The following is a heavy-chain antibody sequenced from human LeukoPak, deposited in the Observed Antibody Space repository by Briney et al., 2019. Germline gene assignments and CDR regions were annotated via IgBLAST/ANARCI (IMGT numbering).Heavy chain of an antibody. CDR2: ISSSGSTI. CDR1: GFTFSSYE. D-gene: IGHD2-2*01. CDR3: ASVVVVPAPTYYFDY. J-gene: IGHJ4*02. Sequence: GGSLRLSCAASGFTFSSYEMNWVRQAPGKGLEWVSYISSSGSTIYYADSVKGRFTISRDNAKNSLYLQMNSLRVEDTAVYYCASVVVVPAPTYYFDYWGQGTLVTVSS. V-gene: IGHV3-48*03.